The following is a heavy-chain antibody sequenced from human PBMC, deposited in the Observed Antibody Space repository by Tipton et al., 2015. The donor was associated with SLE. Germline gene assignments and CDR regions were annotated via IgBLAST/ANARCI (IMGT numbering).Heavy chain of an antibody. Sequence: SLRLSCAASGFTFNSYGMSWVRQAPGEGLEWVSTISGSGDSTHYADSAKGRFTISRDNSKNMLYLQMNSLRADDTAVYYCAKDTLEAARSSYYYGMDVWGQGTTVTVSS. CDR1: GFTFNSYG. CDR3: AKDTLEAARSSYYYGMDV. V-gene: IGHV3-23*01. J-gene: IGHJ6*02. D-gene: IGHD6-6*01. CDR2: ISGSGDST.